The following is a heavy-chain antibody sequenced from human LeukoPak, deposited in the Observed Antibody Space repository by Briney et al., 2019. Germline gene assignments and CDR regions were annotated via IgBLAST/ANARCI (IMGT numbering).Heavy chain of an antibody. Sequence: PGGSLRLSCAASGFTFSSYAMHWVRQAPGKGLEWVAVISYDGSNKYYADSVKGRFTISRDNSKNTLYLQMNSLRAEDTAVYYCARGSGYDRQPVLDYWGQGTLVTVSS. CDR2: ISYDGSNK. CDR1: GFTFSSYA. D-gene: IGHD5-12*01. V-gene: IGHV3-30*04. J-gene: IGHJ4*02. CDR3: ARGSGYDRQPVLDY.